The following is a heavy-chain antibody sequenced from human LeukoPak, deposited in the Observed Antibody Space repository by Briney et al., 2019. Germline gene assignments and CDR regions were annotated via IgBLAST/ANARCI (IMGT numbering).Heavy chain of an antibody. D-gene: IGHD3-9*01. J-gene: IGHJ4*02. CDR1: GVSFSGYY. CDR3: ARVSPRLRYFDWLLSRYFDY. Sequence: PSETLSLTCAVYGVSFSGYYWSWIRQPPGKGLEWIGEINHSGSTNYNPSLKSRVTISVDASKNQFSLKLSSVTAADTAVYYCARVSPRLRYFDWLLSRYFDYWGQGTLVTVSS. V-gene: IGHV4-34*01. CDR2: INHSGST.